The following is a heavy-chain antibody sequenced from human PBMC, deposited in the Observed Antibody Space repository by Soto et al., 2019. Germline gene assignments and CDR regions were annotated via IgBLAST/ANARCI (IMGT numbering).Heavy chain of an antibody. D-gene: IGHD6-19*01. Sequence: EVQLVESGGGLVQPGGSLTLSCAASGFTVSSNDMSWVRQAPGKGLEWVSLIYSGGNTYYADSVKGRFTISRDNSKNTLYLQMNSLRAEDTAVYYCAGGHTSGWYYFDYWGQGTLVTVSS. CDR1: GFTVSSND. CDR3: AGGHTSGWYYFDY. V-gene: IGHV3-66*01. J-gene: IGHJ4*02. CDR2: IYSGGNT.